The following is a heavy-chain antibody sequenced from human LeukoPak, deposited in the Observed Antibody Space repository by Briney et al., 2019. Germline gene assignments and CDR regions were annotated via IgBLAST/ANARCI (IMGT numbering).Heavy chain of an antibody. V-gene: IGHV3-7*01. CDR1: GFTCSNYW. CDR2: IKQDESEK. J-gene: IGHJ4*02. D-gene: IGHD1-26*01. Sequence: GGSLRLSCAVSGFTCSNYWMSWVRQAPGKGLEWVAHIKQDESEKYYVDSVKGRFTISRDNAKNSLYPQMNSLRAEDTAIYYCARDTIVGASKFDYWGQGTLVTVSS. CDR3: ARDTIVGASKFDY.